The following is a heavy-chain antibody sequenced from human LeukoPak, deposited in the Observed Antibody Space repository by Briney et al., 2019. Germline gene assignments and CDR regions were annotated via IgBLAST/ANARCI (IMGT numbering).Heavy chain of an antibody. CDR1: GYTLTELS. D-gene: IGHD6-13*01. Sequence: ASVKVSCKVSGYTLTELSMHWVRQAPGKGLEWMGGFDPEDGETIYAQEFQGRVTMTEDTSTDTAYMELRSLRSDDTAVYYCARDRSFIAAAGTEGLGPPLDYWGQGTLVTVSS. CDR3: ARDRSFIAAAGTEGLGPPLDY. J-gene: IGHJ4*02. CDR2: FDPEDGET. V-gene: IGHV1-24*01.